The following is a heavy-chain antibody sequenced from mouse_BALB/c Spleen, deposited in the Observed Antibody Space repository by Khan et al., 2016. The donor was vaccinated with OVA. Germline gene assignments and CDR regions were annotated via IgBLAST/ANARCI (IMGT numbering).Heavy chain of an antibody. D-gene: IGHD3-1*01. CDR2: INPSNGGS. J-gene: IGHJ3*01. CDR3: TRSGYGGFGY. Sequence: QVQLQQSGAELVKPGASVKLSCKASGYTFTSYYMYWVKQRPGQGLEWIGGINPSNGGSNFNEKFKTKATLTVDKSSSTAYMQLSSLTSEDSAVYYCTRSGYGGFGYWGQGTLVTVSA. V-gene: IGHV1S81*02. CDR1: GYTFTSYY.